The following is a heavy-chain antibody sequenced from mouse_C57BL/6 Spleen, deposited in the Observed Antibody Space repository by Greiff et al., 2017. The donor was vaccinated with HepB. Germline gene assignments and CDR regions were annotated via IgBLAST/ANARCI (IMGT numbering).Heavy chain of an antibody. Sequence: ESGPGLVKPSQSLSLTCSVTGFSITSGYYWNWIRQFPGNKLEWMGYISYDGSNNYNPTLKNRISITRDTSKNQFFLKLNSVTTEDTARYYCANSPIYYYGSSRSGFAYWGQGTLVTASA. D-gene: IGHD1-1*01. CDR3: ANSPIYYYGSSRSGFAY. V-gene: IGHV3-6*01. CDR1: GFSITSGYY. J-gene: IGHJ3*01. CDR2: ISYDGSN.